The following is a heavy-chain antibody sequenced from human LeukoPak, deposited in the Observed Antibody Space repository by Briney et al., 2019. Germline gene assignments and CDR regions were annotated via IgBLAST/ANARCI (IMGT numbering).Heavy chain of an antibody. J-gene: IGHJ6*04. D-gene: IGHD4-17*01. V-gene: IGHV3-23*03. Sequence: GGSLRLSCAASGFTFTSYAMSWVRQAPGKGLEWVSFIYSDNTHYSDSVKGRFTISRDNSKNTLYLQMNSLRAEDTAVYYCANNPDYGGYMDVWGKGTTVTVSS. CDR1: GFTFTSYA. CDR3: ANNPDYGGYMDV. CDR2: IYSDNT.